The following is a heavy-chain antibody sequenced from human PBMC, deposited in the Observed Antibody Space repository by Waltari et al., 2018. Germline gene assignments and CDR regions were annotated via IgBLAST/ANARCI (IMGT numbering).Heavy chain of an antibody. CDR3: ARDGGYSYGYPILAVNWFDP. Sequence: QVQLQQWGAGLLKPSETLSLTCAVYGGSFSGYYWSWLRQPPGKGREWIGEINHSGSTNYNPTLKSGVTISVDTSKNQFALKLSAVTAADTAVYYWARDGGYSYGYPILAVNWFDPWGQGTLVTVSS. J-gene: IGHJ5*02. CDR1: GGSFSGYY. D-gene: IGHD5-18*01. V-gene: IGHV4-34*01. CDR2: INHSGST.